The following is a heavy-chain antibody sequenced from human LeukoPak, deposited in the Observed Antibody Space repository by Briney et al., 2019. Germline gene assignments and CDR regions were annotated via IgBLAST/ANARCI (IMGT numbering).Heavy chain of an antibody. CDR3: ARDWSSSSPYFDL. J-gene: IGHJ4*02. CDR2: ISDYNDNT. Sequence: ASVKVSCKASGYTFSSYGISWVRQAPGQGLEWMGWISDYNDNTKYAENLQGRVTMTTDTSTNTASMEVRSVTCDDTAVYYCARDWSSSSPYFDLWGEGTQVTVSS. D-gene: IGHD6-6*01. CDR1: GYTFSSYG. V-gene: IGHV1-18*04.